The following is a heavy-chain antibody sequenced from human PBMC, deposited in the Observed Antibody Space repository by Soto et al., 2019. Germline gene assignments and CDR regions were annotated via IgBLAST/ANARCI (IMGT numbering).Heavy chain of an antibody. CDR3: ARGRMHYYDSSGYYLDY. V-gene: IGHV4-61*01. CDR2: IYYSGST. Sequence: SETLSLTCTVSVGSICSSSSYSCWIRQPPGKGLEWIGYIYYSGSTNYNPSLKSRVTISVDTSKNQFSLKLSSVTAADTAVYYCARGRMHYYDSSGYYLDYWGQGTLVTVSS. D-gene: IGHD3-22*01. CDR1: VGSICSSSSY. J-gene: IGHJ4*02.